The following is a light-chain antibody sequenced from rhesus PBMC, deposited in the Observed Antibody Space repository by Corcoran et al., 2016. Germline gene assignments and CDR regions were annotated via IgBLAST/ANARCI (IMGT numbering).Light chain of an antibody. CDR3: QHSYGNPLT. J-gene: IGKJ4*01. Sequence: DIQMTQSPSSLSASVGDRVTITCRASENVNKYLHWYQQKPGKAPKLLYYTASTLQSGVPSRFSGSGSGTDYTFTISSLQPEDVATYYCQHSYGNPLTFGGGTKVEIK. V-gene: IGKV1-74*01. CDR1: ENVNKY. CDR2: TAS.